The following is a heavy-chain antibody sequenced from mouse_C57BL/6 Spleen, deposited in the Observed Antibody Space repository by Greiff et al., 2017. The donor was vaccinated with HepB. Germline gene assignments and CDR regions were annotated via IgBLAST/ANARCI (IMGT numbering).Heavy chain of an antibody. D-gene: IGHD1-1*01. CDR1: GFTFSSYA. V-gene: IGHV5-9-1*02. CDR3: TRGGTTVVATYYYAMDY. Sequence: EVHLVESGEGLVKPGGSLKLSCAASGFTFSSYAMSWVRQTPEKRLEWVAYISSGGDYIYYADTVKGRFTISRDNARNTLYLQMSSLKSEDTAMYYCTRGGTTVVATYYYAMDYWGQGTSVTVSS. CDR2: ISSGGDYI. J-gene: IGHJ4*01.